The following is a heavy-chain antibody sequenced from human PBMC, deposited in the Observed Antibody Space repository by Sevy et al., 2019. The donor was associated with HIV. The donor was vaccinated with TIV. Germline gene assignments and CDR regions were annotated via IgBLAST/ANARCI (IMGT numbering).Heavy chain of an antibody. CDR1: GFTFSSYG. J-gene: IGHJ3*02. CDR2: IRYDGSNK. CDR3: AKGRREDIVVVVAATPNQADAFDI. V-gene: IGHV3-30*02. Sequence: GGSLRLSCAASGFTFSSYGMHRVRQAPGKGLEWVAFIRYDGSNKYYADSVKGRFTISRDNSKNTLYLQMNSLRAEDTAVYYCAKGRREDIVVVVAATPNQADAFDIWGQGTMVTVSS. D-gene: IGHD2-15*01.